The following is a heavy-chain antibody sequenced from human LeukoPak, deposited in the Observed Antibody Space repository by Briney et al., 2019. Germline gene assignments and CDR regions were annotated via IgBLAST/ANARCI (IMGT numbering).Heavy chain of an antibody. CDR1: GYTFTSYG. D-gene: IGHD3-9*01. Sequence: ASVKVSCKASGYTFTSYGISWVRQAPGQGLEWMGWISAYNGNTNYAQKFQGRVTMSTDTSTTTAYMELRSLRFDDTAIYYCAKDWHILTGRNCFDPWGQGTLVTVSS. V-gene: IGHV1-18*01. CDR2: ISAYNGNT. J-gene: IGHJ5*02. CDR3: AKDWHILTGRNCFDP.